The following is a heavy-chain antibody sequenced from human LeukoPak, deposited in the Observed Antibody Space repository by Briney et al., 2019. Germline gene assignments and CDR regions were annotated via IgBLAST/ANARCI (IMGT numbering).Heavy chain of an antibody. J-gene: IGHJ5*02. V-gene: IGHV4-59*01. D-gene: IGHD3-3*01. CDR2: IYYSGST. CDR3: ASYDFWSGYPMGWFDP. CDR1: GGSISDYY. Sequence: PSETLSLTCTVSGGSISDYYWSWIRQPPGKGLEWIGYIYYSGSTNYNPSLKSRVTISVDTSKNQFSLKLSSVTAADTAVYYCASYDFWSGYPMGWFDPWGQGTLVTVSS.